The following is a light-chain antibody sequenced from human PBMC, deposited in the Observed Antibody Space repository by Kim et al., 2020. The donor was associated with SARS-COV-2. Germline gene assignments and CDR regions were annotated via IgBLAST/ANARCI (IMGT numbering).Light chain of an antibody. Sequence: GQSITNSCTGGSSDIGGYNYVSWYQQHPGKAPKLMIYSVSNRPSGVSNRFSGSKSGYTASLTISGLQAEDEADYYCSSYTGSSSVIFGGGTKVTVL. CDR3: SSYTGSSSVI. J-gene: IGLJ2*01. CDR2: SVS. V-gene: IGLV2-14*03. CDR1: SSDIGGYNY.